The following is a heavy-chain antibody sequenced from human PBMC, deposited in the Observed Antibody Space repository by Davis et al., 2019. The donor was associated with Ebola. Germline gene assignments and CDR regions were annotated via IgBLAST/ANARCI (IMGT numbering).Heavy chain of an antibody. V-gene: IGHV3-30*03. D-gene: IGHD6-13*01. CDR2: ISYDGSTK. CDR1: GFTFSSYG. J-gene: IGHJ4*02. CDR3: ARRGEIAAAGPPFDY. Sequence: GESLKISCAASGFTFSSYGMHWVRQAPGKGLEWVAVISYDGSTKYYADSVKGRFTISRDNAKNSLYLQMNSLRAEDTAVYYCARRGEIAAAGPPFDYWGQGTLVTVSS.